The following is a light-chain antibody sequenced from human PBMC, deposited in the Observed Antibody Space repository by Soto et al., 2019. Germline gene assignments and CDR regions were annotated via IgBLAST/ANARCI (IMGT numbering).Light chain of an antibody. V-gene: IGKV3-20*01. CDR3: QQYSSSRT. CDR1: QSVSSY. J-gene: IGKJ1*01. CDR2: DAS. Sequence: IVLTQSPGTLSSSPGERVTLSCRASQSVSSYLAWYQQKPGQAPRLLIYDASNRATGIPARFSGSGSGTDFTLTISRLEPEDFAVYYCQQYSSSRTFGQGTKVDNK.